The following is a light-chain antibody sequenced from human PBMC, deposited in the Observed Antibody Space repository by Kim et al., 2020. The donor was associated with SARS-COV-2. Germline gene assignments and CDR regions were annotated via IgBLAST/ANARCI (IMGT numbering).Light chain of an antibody. CDR2: DAS. J-gene: IGKJ1*01. Sequence: PGETATLSCRASQYFSSSYLVWYQQKPGQAPRLLIYDASSRATGIPDRFSGSGSGTDSTLTTSRLEPEDFAVYDCQQYGSSPTFGHGTKVDI. CDR1: QYFSSSY. V-gene: IGKV3-20*01. CDR3: QQYGSSPT.